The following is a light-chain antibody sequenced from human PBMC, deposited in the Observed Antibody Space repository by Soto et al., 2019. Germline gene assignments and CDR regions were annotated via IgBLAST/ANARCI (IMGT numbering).Light chain of an antibody. Sequence: IQLTQSPSSLSASVGDRVTITCRASQGISSYLAWYQQKPGKAPKLLIYGASTLQRGVPSRFSGSGSGTDFTLTISSLQPEDFATYYCQQLNSYLSLTFGGGTKV. V-gene: IGKV1-9*01. CDR3: QQLNSYLSLT. CDR2: GAS. CDR1: QGISSY. J-gene: IGKJ4*01.